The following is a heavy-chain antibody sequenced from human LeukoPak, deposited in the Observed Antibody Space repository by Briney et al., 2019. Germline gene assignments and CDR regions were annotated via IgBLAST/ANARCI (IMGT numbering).Heavy chain of an antibody. V-gene: IGHV4-39*01. D-gene: IGHD5-12*01. CDR3: ARPASGGYDFYFDY. Sequence: SETLSLTCTVSGGSISSSSYYLGWIRQPPGKGLEWIGSIYYSGSTYYNPSLKSRVTISVDTSKNQFSLKLSSVTAADTAVYYCARPASGGYDFYFDYWGQGTLVTVSS. CDR1: GGSISSSSYY. J-gene: IGHJ4*02. CDR2: IYYSGST.